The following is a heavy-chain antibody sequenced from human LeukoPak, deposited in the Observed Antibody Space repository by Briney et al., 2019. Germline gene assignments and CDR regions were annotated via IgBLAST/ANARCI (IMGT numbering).Heavy chain of an antibody. J-gene: IGHJ6*02. Sequence: GGSLRLSCAASGFTFSSYAMSWVRQAPGKGLEWVSGTLGSGTSTYNADSVKGRFTISRDNSKNTLYLQMNSLRAEDTAIYYCAKNLAATSLYAMDVWGQGTTVTVSS. CDR3: AKNLAATSLYAMDV. D-gene: IGHD6-13*01. CDR2: TLGSGTST. CDR1: GFTFSSYA. V-gene: IGHV3-23*01.